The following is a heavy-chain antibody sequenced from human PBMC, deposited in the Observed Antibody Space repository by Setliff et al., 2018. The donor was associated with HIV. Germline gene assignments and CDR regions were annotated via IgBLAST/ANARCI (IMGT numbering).Heavy chain of an antibody. V-gene: IGHV4-31*03. Sequence: SETLSLTCTVSGGSISSGGYYWSWIRQHPGKGLEWIGYIYYSGGTYYNPSLKSRVNISVDTSENQFSLKLTSVTAADTAVYYCARSVDTTLVPAYYFDYWGQGTLVTVS. J-gene: IGHJ4*02. CDR3: ARSVDTTLVPAYYFDY. CDR2: IYYSGGT. CDR1: GGSISSGGYY. D-gene: IGHD5-18*01.